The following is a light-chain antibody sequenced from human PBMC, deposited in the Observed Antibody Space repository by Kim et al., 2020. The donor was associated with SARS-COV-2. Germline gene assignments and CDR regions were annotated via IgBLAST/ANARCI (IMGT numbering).Light chain of an antibody. Sequence: DIQMTQSPSTLSASVGDRVTITCRASQSVSTWLAWYQQKPGKAPKCLIYKASSLETLVPSRFSGSGSGTEFTLTIFSLQPDDFATYYCQQYSTYPWTFGQGTKVDIK. J-gene: IGKJ1*01. CDR3: QQYSTYPWT. CDR1: QSVSTW. V-gene: IGKV1-5*03. CDR2: KAS.